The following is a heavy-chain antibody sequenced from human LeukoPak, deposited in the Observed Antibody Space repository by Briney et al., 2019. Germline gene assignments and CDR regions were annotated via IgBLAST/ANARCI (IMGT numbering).Heavy chain of an antibody. V-gene: IGHV1-69*13. Sequence: GASVKVSCKASGGTFSSYAISWVRQAPGQGLEWMGGIIPIFGTANYAQKFQGRVTITADESTSTAYMELSSLRSEDTAVYYCASRTVVTPRAFDIWGQGTMVTVSS. CDR1: GGTFSSYA. CDR2: IIPIFGTA. D-gene: IGHD4-23*01. CDR3: ASRTVVTPRAFDI. J-gene: IGHJ3*02.